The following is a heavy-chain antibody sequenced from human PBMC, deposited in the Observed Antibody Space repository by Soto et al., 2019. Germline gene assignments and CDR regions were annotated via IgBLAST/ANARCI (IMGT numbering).Heavy chain of an antibody. J-gene: IGHJ3*02. CDR3: SRDGSGSYGTDRAFDI. Sequence: GASLRLSCAASGLIFSSYGMHWVRQAPGKGLEWLAVISYDGTNKNYADSVKGRFTISRDNSKNTLYLQMNSLRPDDTAVYYCSRDGSGSYGTDRAFDIWGQGTMVTVS. CDR2: ISYDGTNK. D-gene: IGHD1-26*01. V-gene: IGHV3-30*03. CDR1: GLIFSSYG.